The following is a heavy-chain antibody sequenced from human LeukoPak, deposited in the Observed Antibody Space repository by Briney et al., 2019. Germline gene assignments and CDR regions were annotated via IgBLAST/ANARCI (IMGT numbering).Heavy chain of an antibody. J-gene: IGHJ4*02. CDR1: GLTFSRYS. CDR2: ITTSSQV. V-gene: IGHV3-21*01. CDR3: ASIWSGSLDY. Sequence: PGGSLGLSCAASGLTFSRYSMNWVRQAPGKGLEWVSYITTSSQVYYADSVKGRFSISRDNAKSSLYLQMDSLRAEDTAVYYCASIWSGSLDYWGQGTLVTVSS. D-gene: IGHD3-3*01.